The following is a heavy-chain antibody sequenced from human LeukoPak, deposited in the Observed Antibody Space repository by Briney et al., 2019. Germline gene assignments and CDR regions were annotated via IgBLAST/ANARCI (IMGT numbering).Heavy chain of an antibody. CDR2: INSDGSST. Sequence: GGSLRLSCAASGFTFSDYYMSWIRQAPGKGLVWVSRINSDGSSTSYADSVKGRFTISRDNAKNTLYLQMNSLRAEDTAVYYCAVLYSSGWPYFDYWGQGTLVTVSS. D-gene: IGHD6-19*01. J-gene: IGHJ4*02. CDR1: GFTFSDYY. CDR3: AVLYSSGWPYFDY. V-gene: IGHV3-74*01.